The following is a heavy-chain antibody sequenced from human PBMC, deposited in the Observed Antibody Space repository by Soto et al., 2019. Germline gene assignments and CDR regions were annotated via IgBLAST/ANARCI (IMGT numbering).Heavy chain of an antibody. CDR3: ARGGFGGNLVDY. CDR2: IYPGDSDT. CDR1: GYRFISSW. V-gene: IGHV5-51*01. J-gene: IGHJ4*02. Sequence: PGESLKISCKGSGYRFISSWIGWVRQMPGKGLEWMGTIYPGDSDTRYSPSFQGQVTISADKSISTAYLQWRSLKAADNAMYFCARGGFGGNLVDYWGQGTQVTVSS. D-gene: IGHD2-15*01.